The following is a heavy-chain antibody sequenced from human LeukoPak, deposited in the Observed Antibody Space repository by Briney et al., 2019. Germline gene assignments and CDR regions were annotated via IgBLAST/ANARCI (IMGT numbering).Heavy chain of an antibody. Sequence: PGGSLRLSCAASGFTFNTYSMNWVRQAPGKGLEWVSYISAGSSTIYYADSVKGRFTISRDNAKNSLYLQMNSLRDEDTAVYYCARGHSSSSWNYFDYWGQGTLVTVSS. D-gene: IGHD6-13*01. CDR2: ISAGSSTI. V-gene: IGHV3-48*02. CDR1: GFTFNTYS. J-gene: IGHJ4*02. CDR3: ARGHSSSSWNYFDY.